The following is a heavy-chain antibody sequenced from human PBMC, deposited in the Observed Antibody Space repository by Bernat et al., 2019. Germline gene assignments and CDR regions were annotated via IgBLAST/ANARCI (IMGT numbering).Heavy chain of an antibody. CDR1: GESFNDYF. V-gene: IGHV4-34*01. J-gene: IGHJ4*02. Sequence: QVQLPQWGAGLLKPSETLSLSCAVYGESFNDYFWTWIRQPPGKGLEWIGEINHRGSTNYNVSLKSRVNILADASKKQFSLKLTSMTAADTAVYYCARRSLDGTLDYGGQGTRVIVS. CDR3: ARRSLDGTLDY. CDR2: INHRGST. D-gene: IGHD1-1*01.